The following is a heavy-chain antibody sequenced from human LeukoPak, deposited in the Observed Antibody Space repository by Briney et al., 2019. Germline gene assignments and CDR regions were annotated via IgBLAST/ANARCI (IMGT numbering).Heavy chain of an antibody. J-gene: IGHJ6*03. D-gene: IGHD1-26*01. CDR2: ISAYSGNT. Sequence: ASVKVSCKASGYTFTSYGISWVRQAPGQGLEWMGWISAYSGNTKYAQKLQGRVTMTTDTSTSTAYMELRSLRSDDTAVYYCARIFRGATTGYYYMDVWGKGTTVTVSS. CDR1: GYTFTSYG. CDR3: ARIFRGATTGYYYMDV. V-gene: IGHV1-18*01.